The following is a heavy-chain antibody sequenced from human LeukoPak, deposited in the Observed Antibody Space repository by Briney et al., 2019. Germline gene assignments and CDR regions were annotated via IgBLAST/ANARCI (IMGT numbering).Heavy chain of an antibody. CDR3: ARGGRGTIFGVVIQDAFDI. CDR1: GGSFSGYY. J-gene: IGHJ3*02. D-gene: IGHD3-3*01. V-gene: IGHV4-34*01. Sequence: SETLSLTCAVYGGSFSGYYWSWIRQPPGKGLEWIGEINHSGSTNYNPSLKSRVTISVDTSKNQFPLKLSSVTAADTAVYYCARGGRGTIFGVVIQDAFDIWGQGTMVTVSS. CDR2: INHSGST.